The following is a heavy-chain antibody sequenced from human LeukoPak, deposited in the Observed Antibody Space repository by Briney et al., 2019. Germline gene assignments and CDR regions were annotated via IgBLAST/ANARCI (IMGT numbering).Heavy chain of an antibody. CDR1: GYTFTGYY. V-gene: IGHV1-2*02. D-gene: IGHD3-22*01. CDR3: ARDYAPYYYDSSGYYTYFDY. Sequence: ASVKVPCKASGYTFTGYYMHWVRQAPGQGLEWMGWINPNSGGTNYAQKFQGRVTMTRDTSISTAYMELSRLRSGDTAVYYCARDYAPYYYDSSGYYTYFDYWGQGTLVTVSS. CDR2: INPNSGGT. J-gene: IGHJ4*02.